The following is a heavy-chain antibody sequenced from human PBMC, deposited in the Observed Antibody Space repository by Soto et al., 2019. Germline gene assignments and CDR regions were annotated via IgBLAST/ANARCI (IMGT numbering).Heavy chain of an antibody. CDR1: GFSLSTSGVG. CDR2: IYWDDDK. D-gene: IGHD1-26*01. V-gene: IGHV2-5*02. CDR3: ARALREGLPIYYFDS. J-gene: IGHJ4*02. Sequence: SGPTLVNPTQTLTLTCTFSGFSLSTSGVGVTWIRQPPGKALEWLALIYWDDDKRYSPSLKNRLTITKDTSKNQVVLTMTNVDPVDTGTYFCARALREGLPIYYFDSWGQGTLVTVSS.